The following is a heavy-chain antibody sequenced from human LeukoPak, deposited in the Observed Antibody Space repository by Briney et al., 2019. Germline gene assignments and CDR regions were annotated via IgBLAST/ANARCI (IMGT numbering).Heavy chain of an antibody. J-gene: IGHJ5*02. CDR2: ISSSSSTI. Sequence: GGSLRLSCAASGFTFSSYSMNWVRQAPGKGLEWVSYISSSSSTIYYADSVKGRFTISRDNAKNSLYLQMNSLRAEDTAVYYCVRGYSYGYTYNWFDPWGQGTLVTVSS. CDR3: VRGYSYGYTYNWFDP. CDR1: GFTFSSYS. D-gene: IGHD5-18*01. V-gene: IGHV3-48*01.